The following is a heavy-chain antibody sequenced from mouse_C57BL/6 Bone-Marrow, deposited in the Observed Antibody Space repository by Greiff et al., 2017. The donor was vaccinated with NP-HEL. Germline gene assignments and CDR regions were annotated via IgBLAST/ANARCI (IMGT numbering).Heavy chain of an antibody. D-gene: IGHD2-4*01. CDR2: IDPSDSYT. CDR3: ARWGLRFAY. CDR1: GYTFTSYW. J-gene: IGHJ3*01. Sequence: VQLQQPGAELVKPGASVKLSCKASGYTFTSYWMQWVKQRPGQGLEWIGEIDPSDSYTNYNQKFKGKATLTVDTSSSTAYMQLSSLTSEDSAVYYCARWGLRFAYWGQGTLVTVSA. V-gene: IGHV1-50*01.